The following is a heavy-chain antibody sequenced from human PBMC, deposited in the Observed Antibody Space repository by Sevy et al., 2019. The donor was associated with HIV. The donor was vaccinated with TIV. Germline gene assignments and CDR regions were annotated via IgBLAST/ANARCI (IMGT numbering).Heavy chain of an antibody. J-gene: IGHJ6*02. CDR1: GFTVSSNY. CDR2: IFSGGST. Sequence: GGCLRLSCVVSGFTVSSNYMTWVRQAPGKGLEWVSVIFSGGSTYYADSVKGRFTISRDNSRNTLSLQMNSLRAEDTAVYYCARGMILEGSWCGMDVWGQGTTVTVSS. CDR3: ARGMILEGSWCGMDV. D-gene: IGHD3-3*01. V-gene: IGHV3-53*01.